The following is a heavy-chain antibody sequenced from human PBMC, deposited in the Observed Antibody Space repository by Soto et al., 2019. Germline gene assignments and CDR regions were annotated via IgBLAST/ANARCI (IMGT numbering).Heavy chain of an antibody. D-gene: IGHD3-22*01. CDR1: GGTFSSLD. CDR3: ARALLSHSYDSGGYESYFHPMDV. CDR2: IIPISETT. Sequence: ASVKVSCKASGGTFSSLDINWVRQAPGQGLEWMGGIIPISETTNYAQIFQGRVSIVADISTSTAYMELSRLRSEDTAVYYCARALLSHSYDSGGYESYFHPMDVWGQGTPVTVSS. J-gene: IGHJ6*02. V-gene: IGHV1-69*06.